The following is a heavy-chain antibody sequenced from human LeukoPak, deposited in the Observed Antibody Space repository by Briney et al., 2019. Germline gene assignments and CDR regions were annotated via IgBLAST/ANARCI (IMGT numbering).Heavy chain of an antibody. CDR3: ATTSIAAAVPGCFDY. CDR2: ISSSGKTI. CDR1: KFTLRTYG. V-gene: IGHV3-48*04. Sequence: GGSLRLSCVASKFTLRTYGIHWVRQAPGKGLEWVSYISSSGKTIYYADSTKGRFTVSRDNAKNSLYLQMNSLRAEDTAVYYCATTSIAAAVPGCFDYWGQGTLVTVFS. D-gene: IGHD6-13*01. J-gene: IGHJ4*02.